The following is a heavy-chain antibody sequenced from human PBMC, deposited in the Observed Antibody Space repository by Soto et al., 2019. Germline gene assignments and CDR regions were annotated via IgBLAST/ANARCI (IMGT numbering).Heavy chain of an antibody. J-gene: IGHJ4*02. D-gene: IGHD2-15*01. CDR2: IYYSGST. CDR1: GGSISSYY. CDR3: AVGLYCSGGSCYPSLDY. Sequence: QVQLQESGPGLVKPSETLSLTCTVSGGSISSYYWSWIRQPPGKGLEWIGYIYYSGSTNYNPSLTSRVTISVDTSKNQFSLKLSSVTAADTAVYYCAVGLYCSGGSCYPSLDYWGQGTLVTVSS. V-gene: IGHV4-59*08.